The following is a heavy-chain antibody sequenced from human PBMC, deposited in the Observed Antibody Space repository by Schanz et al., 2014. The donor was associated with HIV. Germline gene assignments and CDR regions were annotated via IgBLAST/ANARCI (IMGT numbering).Heavy chain of an antibody. D-gene: IGHD6-13*01. J-gene: IGHJ2*01. Sequence: QVQLQESGPGLVKPLQTLSLTCNVSGVSMSSGTYYWNWIRQRPGKSLEWIGYTVYSGSSYYNPSLKSRVTMSLGSSKEGFSLKLSSVTAADTAFYYCVRGIATTGGDYWHFDLWGRGTRVTV. CDR3: VRGIATTGGDYWHFDL. CDR2: TVYSGSS. CDR1: GVSMSSGTYY. V-gene: IGHV4-31*03.